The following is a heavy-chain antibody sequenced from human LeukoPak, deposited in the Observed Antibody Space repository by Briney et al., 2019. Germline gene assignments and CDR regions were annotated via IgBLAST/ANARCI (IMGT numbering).Heavy chain of an antibody. J-gene: IGHJ4*02. CDR2: MNPSGGTT. D-gene: IGHD7-27*01. CDR3: AREESGDLFDY. Sequence: ASVKVSCKASGYTFSRYYIHWVRQAPGQGLEWMGKMNPSGGTTTYAQKFQGRVTVTRDTPTSTVCMEMSSRRPEDTAVYYCAREESGDLFDYWGQGTLLTVSS. CDR1: GYTFSRYY. V-gene: IGHV1-46*01.